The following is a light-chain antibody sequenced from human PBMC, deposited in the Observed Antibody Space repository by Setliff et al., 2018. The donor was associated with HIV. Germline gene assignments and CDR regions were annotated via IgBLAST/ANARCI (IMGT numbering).Light chain of an antibody. CDR3: TPYTSSYTLV. V-gene: IGLV2-14*01. CDR1: SSDVGGYNY. J-gene: IGLJ1*01. Sequence: QSVLTQPASVSGSPGQSITISCTGTSSDVGGYNYVSWYQQHPGKAPKVMIYEVSNRPSGVSNRFSGSKSGNTASLTISGLQAEDEADYHCTPYTSSYTLVFGTGTKGTVL. CDR2: EVS.